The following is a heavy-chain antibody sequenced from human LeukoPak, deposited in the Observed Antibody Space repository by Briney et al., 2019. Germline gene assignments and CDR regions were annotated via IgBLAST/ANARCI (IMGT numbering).Heavy chain of an antibody. CDR1: GFTFSSYS. J-gene: IGHJ3*02. CDR3: ASVPAAILGAFDI. D-gene: IGHD2-2*01. Sequence: GGSLRLSCAASGFTFSSYSMNRVRQAPGKGLEWVSSISSSSSYIYYADSVKGRFTISRDNAKNSLYLQMNSRRAEDTAVYYGASVPAAILGAFDIWGQGTMVTVSS. V-gene: IGHV3-21*01. CDR2: ISSSSSYI.